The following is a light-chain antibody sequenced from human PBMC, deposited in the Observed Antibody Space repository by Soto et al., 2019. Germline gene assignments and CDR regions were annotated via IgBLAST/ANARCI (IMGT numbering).Light chain of an antibody. CDR2: GAC. CDR3: QQYNNWPS. Sequence: EIVMTQSPDTVSVSAGEKVTLSCRASRHVGSNLAWYQQKPGQVPRLLMYGACTRATGTPARFSGSRSGTEFTLTISSLQSEDLAVYYCQQYNNWPSFGGGTKVEIK. J-gene: IGKJ4*01. V-gene: IGKV3-15*01. CDR1: RHVGSN.